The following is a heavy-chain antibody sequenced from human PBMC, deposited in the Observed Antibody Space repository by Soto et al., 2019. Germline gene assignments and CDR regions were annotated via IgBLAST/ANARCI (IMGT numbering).Heavy chain of an antibody. CDR1: GYSFTSYW. Sequence: GESLKISCKGSGYSFTSYWIGWVRQMPGKGLEWMGIIYPGDSDTRYSPSFQGQVTISADKSISTAYLQWSSLKASDTAMYYCATTEARRYCSSTSCQTWDYWGQGTLVTVSS. CDR2: IYPGDSDT. V-gene: IGHV5-51*01. J-gene: IGHJ4*02. CDR3: ATTEARRYCSSTSCQTWDY. D-gene: IGHD2-2*01.